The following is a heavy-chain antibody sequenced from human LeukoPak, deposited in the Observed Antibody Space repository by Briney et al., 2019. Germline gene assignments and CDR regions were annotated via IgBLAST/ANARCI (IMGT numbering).Heavy chain of an antibody. D-gene: IGHD3-22*01. CDR3: ARDVNYYDCSGSTSG. J-gene: IGHJ4*02. CDR1: GFTFSSYS. CDR2: ISSSSSYI. V-gene: IGHV3-21*01. Sequence: GGSLRLSCAASGFTFSSYSMNWVRQAPGKGLEWVSSISSSSSYIYYADSVKGRFTISRDNAKNSLYLQMNSLRAEDTAVYYCARDVNYYDCSGSTSGWGQGTLVTVSS.